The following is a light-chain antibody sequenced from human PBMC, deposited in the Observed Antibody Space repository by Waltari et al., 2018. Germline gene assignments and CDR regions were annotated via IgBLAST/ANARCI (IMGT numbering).Light chain of an antibody. CDR2: DAS. V-gene: IGKV1-13*02. CDR1: QGIGSA. J-gene: IGKJ3*01. CDR3: QHLNSYPFT. Sequence: IQLTQSPSSLSASIGDRVPIPCRASQGIGSALAWYQQKPGKPPRLLIYDASSLEGGVPSRFSGSGSGTDFTLSISSLQPEDFATYSCQHLNSYPFTFGPGTTV.